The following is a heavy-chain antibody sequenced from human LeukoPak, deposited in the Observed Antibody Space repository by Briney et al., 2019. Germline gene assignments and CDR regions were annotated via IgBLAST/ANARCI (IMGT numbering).Heavy chain of an antibody. D-gene: IGHD3-22*01. V-gene: IGHV4-4*02. J-gene: IGHJ1*01. CDR1: GGSISSSNW. CDR3: ARGARETYYYDSSGYYYLQH. CDR2: IYHSGST. Sequence: SGTLSLTCAVSGGSISSSNWWSWVRPPPGKGLEWIGEIYHSGSTNYNPSLKSRVTISVDTSKNQFSLKLSSVTAADTAVYYCARGARETYYYDSSGYYYLQHWGQGTLVTVSS.